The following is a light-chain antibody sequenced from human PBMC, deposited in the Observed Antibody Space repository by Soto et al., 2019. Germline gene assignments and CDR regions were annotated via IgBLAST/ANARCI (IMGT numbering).Light chain of an antibody. CDR3: LQHNSYPYS. J-gene: IGKJ2*03. CDR2: AAS. Sequence: DIQINQSPSAMSASVGDRVTITCRASQGISNYVAWFQQKPGKVPERLIYAASSLQSGVPSRFSDSRSGTEFTLTISSLQPEDFATYYCLQHNSYPYSFGQGTKLEIK. CDR1: QGISNY. V-gene: IGKV1-17*03.